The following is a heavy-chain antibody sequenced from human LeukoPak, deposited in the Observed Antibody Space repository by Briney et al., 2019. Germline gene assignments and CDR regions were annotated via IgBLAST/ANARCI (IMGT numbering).Heavy chain of an antibody. CDR1: GYTFTSYG. D-gene: IGHD3-22*01. CDR3: ARSKDSSGSVDY. CDR2: ISAYNGNT. Sequence: ASVKVSCKASGYTFTSYGISWVRQAPGQGLEWMGWISAYNGNTNYAQKFQGRVTITADESTSTAYMELSSLRSEDTAVYYCARSKDSSGSVDYWGQGTLVTVSS. J-gene: IGHJ4*02. V-gene: IGHV1-18*01.